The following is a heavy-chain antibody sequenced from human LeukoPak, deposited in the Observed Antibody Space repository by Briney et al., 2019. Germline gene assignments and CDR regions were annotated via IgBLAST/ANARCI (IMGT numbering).Heavy chain of an antibody. CDR3: ARGKDDSSGYAFSPTDY. J-gene: IGHJ4*02. V-gene: IGHV1-2*02. CDR1: GYTFTAYY. Sequence: ASVKVSCKASGYTFTAYYMHWVRQAPGQGLEWMGWINPNSGGTNYAQKFQGRVTMTRDTSISTAYMELSRLRSDDTAVYYCARGKDDSSGYAFSPTDYWGQGTLVTVSS. CDR2: INPNSGGT. D-gene: IGHD3-22*01.